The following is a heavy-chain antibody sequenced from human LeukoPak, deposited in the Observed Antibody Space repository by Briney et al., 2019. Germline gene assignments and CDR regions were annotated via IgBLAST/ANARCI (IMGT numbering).Heavy chain of an antibody. Sequence: GGSLRLSCAASGFTFNDYAMHWVRQAPGKGLEWVSGISWNSGSIGYADSVKGRFTISRDNAKNSLYLQMNSLRAEDTAVYYCARVWGRAPKSYYYMDVWGKGTTVTVSS. V-gene: IGHV3-9*01. CDR3: ARVWGRAPKSYYYMDV. J-gene: IGHJ6*03. CDR1: GFTFNDYA. D-gene: IGHD3-16*01. CDR2: ISWNSGSI.